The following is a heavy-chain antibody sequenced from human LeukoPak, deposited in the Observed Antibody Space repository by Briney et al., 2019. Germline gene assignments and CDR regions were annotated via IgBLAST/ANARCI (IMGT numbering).Heavy chain of an antibody. V-gene: IGHV3-21*01. D-gene: IGHD6-19*01. Sequence: GGSLRLSCAASGFTFSSYSMNWVRQAPGKGLEWVSSISSSSSYIYYADSVKGRFTISRDNAKNSLYLQMNSPRAEDTAVYYCARDRMVAGSFDYWGQGTLVTVSS. CDR2: ISSSSSYI. CDR1: GFTFSSYS. J-gene: IGHJ4*02. CDR3: ARDRMVAGSFDY.